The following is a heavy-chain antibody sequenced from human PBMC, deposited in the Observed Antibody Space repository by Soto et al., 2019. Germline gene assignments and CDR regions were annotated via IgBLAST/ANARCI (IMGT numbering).Heavy chain of an antibody. CDR3: ARDVVGVTTAV. D-gene: IGHD1-26*01. CDR2: IWYDGSHK. CDR1: GFMFRSYG. J-gene: IGHJ4*02. V-gene: IGHV3-33*01. Sequence: QLQLVESGGGVVQPGRSLRLSWVASGFMFRSYGMHWVRQAPGKGLEWVAVIWYDGSHKNYADSVKGRFTISRDNSKDTLYLQMNYLRVEDTAVYYCARDVVGVTTAVWGRGVLVTVSS.